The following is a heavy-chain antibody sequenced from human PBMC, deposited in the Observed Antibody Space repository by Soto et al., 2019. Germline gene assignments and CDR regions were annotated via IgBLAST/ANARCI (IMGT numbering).Heavy chain of an antibody. CDR1: GFSVPDNY. D-gene: IGHD2-2*01. J-gene: IGHJ4*02. CDR3: ARGRGSTGYLGREHYFDY. Sequence: EVQVVESGGDLDQPGGSLRLSCAASGFSVPDNYTHWVRQAPGTGLEWVSIIDIGGNTYYADSVKDRFTISRDNSRDTLYLHMDSLRAEDTALYYCARGRGSTGYLGREHYFDYWGQGTLVTVSP. V-gene: IGHV3-66*01. CDR2: IDIGGNT.